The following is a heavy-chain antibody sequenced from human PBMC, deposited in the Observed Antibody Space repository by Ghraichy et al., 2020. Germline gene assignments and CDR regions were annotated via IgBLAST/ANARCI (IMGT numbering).Heavy chain of an antibody. CDR3: ARVQGAPFYYDSSGYYYFEY. D-gene: IGHD3-22*01. J-gene: IGHJ4*02. Sequence: SLNISCTVSGGSISSGAYYWSWIRQHPGKGLEWIGFISYIGSTYYNPSLKSRLTLSVDTSENQFSLKLTSVTAADTAVYYCARVQGAPFYYDSSGYYYFEYWGQGTLVTVSS. V-gene: IGHV4-31*03. CDR2: ISYIGST. CDR1: GGSISSGAYY.